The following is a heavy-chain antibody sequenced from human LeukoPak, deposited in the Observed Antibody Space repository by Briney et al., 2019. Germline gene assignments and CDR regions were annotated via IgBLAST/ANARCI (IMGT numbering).Heavy chain of an antibody. V-gene: IGHV3-48*04. Sequence: GGSLRLSCAASGFIFSSYSMNWVRQAPGKGLEWLSYISSSSTTIYYADSVKGRFTISRDNAKNSLYLQMNSLRAEDTAVYYCAKEGTGTTYFDYWGQGTLVTVSS. CDR1: GFIFSSYS. CDR3: AKEGTGTTYFDY. J-gene: IGHJ4*02. D-gene: IGHD1-14*01. CDR2: ISSSSTTI.